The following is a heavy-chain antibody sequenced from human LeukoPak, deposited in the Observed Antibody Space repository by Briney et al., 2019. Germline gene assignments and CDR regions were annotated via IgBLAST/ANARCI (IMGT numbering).Heavy chain of an antibody. CDR1: GGCISSSNYY. CDR3: ARQHLLYYYDSLDAFDI. J-gene: IGHJ3*02. Sequence: SETLSLTCTVSGGCISSSNYYWGWIRQPPGKGLEWIGEINHSGSTNYNPSLKSRVTISVDTSKNQFSLKLSSVTAADTAVYYCARQHLLYYYDSLDAFDIWGQGTMVTVSS. D-gene: IGHD3-22*01. CDR2: INHSGST. V-gene: IGHV4-39*01.